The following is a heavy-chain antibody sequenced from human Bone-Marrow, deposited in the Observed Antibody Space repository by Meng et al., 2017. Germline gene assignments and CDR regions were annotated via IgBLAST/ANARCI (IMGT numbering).Heavy chain of an antibody. CDR1: GFTFSSYA. D-gene: IGHD5-18*01. CDR2: ISSNGGST. V-gene: IGHV3-64*01. CDR3: ARDRRWIQLWFAHGWFDP. J-gene: IGHJ5*02. Sequence: GGSLRLSCAASGFTFSSYAMHWVRQAPGKGLEYVSAISSNGGSTYYANSVKGRFTISRDNSKNTLYLQMGSLRAEDMAVYYCARDRRWIQLWFAHGWFDPWGQGTLVTVSS.